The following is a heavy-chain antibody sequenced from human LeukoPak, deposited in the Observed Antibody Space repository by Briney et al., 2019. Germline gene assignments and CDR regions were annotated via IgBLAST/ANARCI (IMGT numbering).Heavy chain of an antibody. Sequence: GGSLRLSCAASGFTFSSYAMSWLRQAPEKGLEWVSGISSSGGSTYYADSVKGRFTISRDNAKTSLYLQMSSLRAEDTAAYYCARALPSTYYYFDYWGQGTLVTVSS. V-gene: IGHV3-23*01. CDR1: GFTFSSYA. CDR3: ARALPSTYYYFDY. CDR2: ISSSGGST. D-gene: IGHD2-2*01. J-gene: IGHJ4*02.